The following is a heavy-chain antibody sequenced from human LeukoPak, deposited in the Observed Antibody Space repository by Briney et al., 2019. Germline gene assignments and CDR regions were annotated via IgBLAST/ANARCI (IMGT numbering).Heavy chain of an antibody. CDR1: GFTFSSYW. Sequence: GGSLRLSCAVSGFTFSSYWMHWVRQAPGKGLLWVSRINSDGSSTSYADSVKGRFTIARDNAKNTLYLQMNSLRAEDTAVYYCANGFYFDYWGQGTLVTVSS. CDR2: INSDGSST. V-gene: IGHV3-74*01. J-gene: IGHJ4*02. CDR3: ANGFYFDY.